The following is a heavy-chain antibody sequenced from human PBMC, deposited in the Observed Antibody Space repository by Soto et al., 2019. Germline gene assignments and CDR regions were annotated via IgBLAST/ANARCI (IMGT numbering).Heavy chain of an antibody. J-gene: IGHJ4*02. Sequence: QVQLVQSGAEVKKPGSSVKVSCKASGGTFSSYTIIWVRQAPGQGLEWMGRFIPILGIANYAQKFQCRVTITADKSTSTAYMELSSLRSEDTAVYFCASLEKATSDFDYWGQGTLVTVSS. CDR3: ASLEKATSDFDY. CDR2: FIPILGIA. CDR1: GGTFSSYT. V-gene: IGHV1-69*02. D-gene: IGHD5-12*01.